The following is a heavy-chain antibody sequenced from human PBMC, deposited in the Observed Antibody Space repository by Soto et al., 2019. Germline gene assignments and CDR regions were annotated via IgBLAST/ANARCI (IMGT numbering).Heavy chain of an antibody. CDR3: ARSTGSGFRPGTHRFNWFDP. D-gene: IGHD5-12*01. CDR1: GVTFSSFA. V-gene: IGHV1-69*01. Sequence: QVQLVQSGAEVKQPGSSVKVSCQASGVTFSSFAISWVRQAPGQGLEWMGGIIPLFRTPNYAQNFQGRGTITADESTSSVYMELSRLRSEDTAVYYCARSTGSGFRPGTHRFNWFDPWGQGTLVTVSS. J-gene: IGHJ5*02. CDR2: IIPLFRTP.